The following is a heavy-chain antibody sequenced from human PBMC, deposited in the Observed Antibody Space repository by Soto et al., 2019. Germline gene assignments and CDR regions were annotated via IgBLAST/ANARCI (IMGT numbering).Heavy chain of an antibody. V-gene: IGHV5-51*01. CDR3: AASIFYYGMDV. Sequence: PGECLKISCMASRYTLTHYWIGRGRQMPGKGLEWMGIIYPGDSDTKYNPSFQGQFTTSADKSITTTYLQWSSLKASDTAIYYCAASIFYYGMDVWGQGITVTVSS. J-gene: IGHJ6*02. CDR2: IYPGDSDT. CDR1: RYTLTHYW.